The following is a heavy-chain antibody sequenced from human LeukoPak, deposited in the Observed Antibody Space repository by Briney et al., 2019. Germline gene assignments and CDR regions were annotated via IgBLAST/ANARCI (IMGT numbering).Heavy chain of an antibody. J-gene: IGHJ4*02. Sequence: SETLALTCTVSGGSIRSYYWIWIRHPPGKGLEDIGDIYYSGSTNYNPSLKSRVTISVDTSKNQFSLKLSSVTAADTAVYYCARVRIVGATSDSPTVYFDYWGQGTLVTVSS. CDR3: ARVRIVGATSDSPTVYFDY. V-gene: IGHV4-59*01. CDR2: IYYSGST. D-gene: IGHD1-26*01. CDR1: GGSIRSYY.